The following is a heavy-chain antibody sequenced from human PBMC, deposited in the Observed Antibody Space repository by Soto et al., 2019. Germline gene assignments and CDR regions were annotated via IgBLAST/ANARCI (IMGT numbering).Heavy chain of an antibody. J-gene: IGHJ4*02. CDR3: ARVDCSGGSCYHLDY. Sequence: EVQLVESGGGLVQPGGSLRLSCAASGFTFSSYWMHWVLQAPGKGLVWVSRINSDGSSTSYADSVKGRFTISRDNAKNTLYLLMNSLRAEDTAVYYCARVDCSGGSCYHLDYGGQGTLVTVSS. D-gene: IGHD2-15*01. CDR1: GFTFSSYW. V-gene: IGHV3-74*01. CDR2: INSDGSST.